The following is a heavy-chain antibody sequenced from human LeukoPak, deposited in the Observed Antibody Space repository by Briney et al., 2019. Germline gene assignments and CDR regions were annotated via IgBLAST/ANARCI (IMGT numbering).Heavy chain of an antibody. Sequence: SGPTLVKPTQTLTLTCTFSGFSLSTSGVGVGWIRQPPGKALEWLALVYWDDDKRYSPSLKSRLTITKDTSKNQVVLTMTNMDPVDTATYYCAHRHPAGSSGWYYFDYWGQGTLVTVSS. CDR2: VYWDDDK. D-gene: IGHD6-19*01. CDR3: AHRHPAGSSGWYYFDY. V-gene: IGHV2-5*02. CDR1: GFSLSTSGVG. J-gene: IGHJ4*02.